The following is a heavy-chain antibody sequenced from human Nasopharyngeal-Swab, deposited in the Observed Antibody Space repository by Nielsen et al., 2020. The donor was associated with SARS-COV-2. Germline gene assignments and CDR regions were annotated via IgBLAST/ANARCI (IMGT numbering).Heavy chain of an antibody. CDR1: GYSFSSEW. D-gene: IGHD3-22*01. Sequence: KVSCKGSGYSFSSEWIGWVRQMQGKGQEWMGSIYPGDSDTRYSPSFQGQVTISADKSISTAYLQWSSLKASDTAMYYCARHVDRRYYYDSSGAFDIWGQGTMVTVSS. CDR3: ARHVDRRYYYDSSGAFDI. V-gene: IGHV5-51*01. J-gene: IGHJ3*02. CDR2: IYPGDSDT.